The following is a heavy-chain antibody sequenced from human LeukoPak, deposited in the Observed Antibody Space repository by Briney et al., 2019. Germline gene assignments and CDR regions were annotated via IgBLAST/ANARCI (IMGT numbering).Heavy chain of an antibody. V-gene: IGHV3-21*01. Sequence: GGSLRLSCAASGFTFSSYAMSWVRQAPGTGLEWVSSISSSSNYIYYADSVKGRFTISRDSAKNSLYLQMNSLRAEDTAVYYCARTRGTSLRPDAFDIWGQGTMVTVSS. CDR2: ISSSSNYI. CDR3: ARTRGTSLRPDAFDI. CDR1: GFTFSSYA. J-gene: IGHJ3*02. D-gene: IGHD1-26*01.